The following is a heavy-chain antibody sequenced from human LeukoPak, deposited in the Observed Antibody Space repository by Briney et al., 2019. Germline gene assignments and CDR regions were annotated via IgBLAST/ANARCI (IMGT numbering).Heavy chain of an antibody. CDR2: IRSKANSYAT. Sequence: GGSLRLSCAASGFTFSGSAMHWVRQASGKGLEWVGHIRSKANSYATAYAASVKGRFTISRDDSKNTAYLQMNSLKTEDTAVYYCTRLGGRYMQESETNDYWGQGTLVTVSS. D-gene: IGHD3-10*01. J-gene: IGHJ4*02. CDR3: TRLGGRYMQESETNDY. CDR1: GFTFSGSA. V-gene: IGHV3-73*01.